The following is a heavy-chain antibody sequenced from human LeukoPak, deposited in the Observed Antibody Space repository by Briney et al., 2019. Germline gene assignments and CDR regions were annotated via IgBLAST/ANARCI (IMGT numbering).Heavy chain of an antibody. D-gene: IGHD3-22*01. CDR2: IYNSGDT. J-gene: IGHJ3*02. Sequence: SETLSLTCTVSGGSISSSSYYWSWIRQPAGKGLEWIGRIYNSGDTKYNPSLKSRVTMTVDTSRNQFSLRLSSVTAADSAVYYCARFSYHYDLTGSQRIGFDIWGQGTVVTVSS. CDR1: GGSISSSSYY. V-gene: IGHV4-61*02. CDR3: ARFSYHYDLTGSQRIGFDI.